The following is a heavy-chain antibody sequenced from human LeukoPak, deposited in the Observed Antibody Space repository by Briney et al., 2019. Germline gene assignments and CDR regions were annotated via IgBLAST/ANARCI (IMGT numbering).Heavy chain of an antibody. J-gene: IGHJ4*02. D-gene: IGHD3-22*01. V-gene: IGHV1-69*04. CDR1: GGTFSRYA. CDR3: ARDSNAEYYYDSSDY. CDR2: IIPILGIA. Sequence: AASVTVSCKASGGTFSRYAFSWVRQAPGQGLEWMGRIIPILGIADYAQKFQGRVTITADESTSTAYMEVSSLRSEDTAVYYCARDSNAEYYYDSSDYWGQGTLVTVSS.